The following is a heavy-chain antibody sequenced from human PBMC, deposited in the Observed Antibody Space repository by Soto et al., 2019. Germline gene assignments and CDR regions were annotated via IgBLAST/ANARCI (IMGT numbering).Heavy chain of an antibody. V-gene: IGHV4-31*03. J-gene: IGHJ4*02. CDR2: IYHSGST. Sequence: SETLSLTCTVSGSSISSGSYYWSWIRQHPGKGLEWIGYIYHSGSTYYDPSLKSRATISLDTSKNQFSLKLSSVTAADTAVYYCAGDYMAVVDWGQGTLVTVSS. CDR3: AGDYMAVVD. D-gene: IGHD2-15*01. CDR1: GSSISSGSYY.